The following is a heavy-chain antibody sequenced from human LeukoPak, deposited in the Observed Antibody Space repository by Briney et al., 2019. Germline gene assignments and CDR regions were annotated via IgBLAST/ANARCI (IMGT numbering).Heavy chain of an antibody. D-gene: IGHD1-26*01. J-gene: IGHJ3*02. V-gene: IGHV3-11*01. CDR3: ARRYSGSYGAFDI. Sequence: GGSLRLSCVASGFTFSSYYMSWIRQAPGKGLEWVLYISSSGSTIYYADSVKGRFTISRDNAKNSLYLQMNSLRAEDTAVYYCARRYSGSYGAFDIWGQGTMVTVSS. CDR2: ISSSGSTI. CDR1: GFTFSSYY.